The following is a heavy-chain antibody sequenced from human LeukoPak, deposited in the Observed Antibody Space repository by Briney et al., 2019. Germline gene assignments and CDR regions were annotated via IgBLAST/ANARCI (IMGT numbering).Heavy chain of an antibody. CDR3: VKNNPLDY. CDR2: IRYDGNNK. V-gene: IGHV3-30*02. D-gene: IGHD1-14*01. CDR1: GFTFSSYS. J-gene: IGHJ4*02. Sequence: GGSLRLSCAASGFTFSSYSMNWVRQAPGEGLEWVAFIRYDGNNKLYADSMKGRFTISRDNSKNTLYLHINSLRAEDTAVYYCVKNNPLDYWGQGTLVIVSS.